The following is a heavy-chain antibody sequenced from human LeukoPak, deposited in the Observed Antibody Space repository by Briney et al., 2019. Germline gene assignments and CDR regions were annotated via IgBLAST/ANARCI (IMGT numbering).Heavy chain of an antibody. CDR1: GGSITSTNY. Sequence: SETLSLTCGVSGGSITSTNYWTWVRQPPGKGLEWIGEVNLQGSTNYNPSLMGRVAISVDMSENHISLQLTSVTAADTAVYYCAREAPSETTMVSAFDIWGQGTIVTVSS. V-gene: IGHV4-4*02. CDR2: VNLQGST. D-gene: IGHD5-18*01. J-gene: IGHJ3*02. CDR3: AREAPSETTMVSAFDI.